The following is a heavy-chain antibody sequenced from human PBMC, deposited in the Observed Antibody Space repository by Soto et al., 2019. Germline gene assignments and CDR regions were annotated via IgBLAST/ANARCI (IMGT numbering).Heavy chain of an antibody. V-gene: IGHV1-18*01. CDR3: ARDVRYGMDV. CDR2: ISAYNGNT. J-gene: IGHJ6*02. CDR1: GDAFTCYG. Sequence: ASGKVCCKASGDAFTCYGLSSLRQAPGQGLEWMGWISAYNGNTNYAQKLQGRVTMTTEKSPSTAYMELRSLRSDDTAVDYCARDVRYGMDVWAQGITLTV.